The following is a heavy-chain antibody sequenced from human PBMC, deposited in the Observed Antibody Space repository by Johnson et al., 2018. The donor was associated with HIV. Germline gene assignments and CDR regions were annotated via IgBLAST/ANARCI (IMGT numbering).Heavy chain of an antibody. V-gene: IGHV3-30-3*01. Sequence: VQLVESGGGVVRPGGSLRLSCAASGFTVSSNYMSWIRQAPGKGLEWVAAISYDGSNKYYADSVKGRFTISRDNAKNSLYLQMNSLRAEDTAVYYCARARWYLGGGSCCAFDIWGQGTMVTVSS. D-gene: IGHD2-15*01. J-gene: IGHJ3*02. CDR3: ARARWYLGGGSCCAFDI. CDR2: ISYDGSNK. CDR1: GFTVSSNY.